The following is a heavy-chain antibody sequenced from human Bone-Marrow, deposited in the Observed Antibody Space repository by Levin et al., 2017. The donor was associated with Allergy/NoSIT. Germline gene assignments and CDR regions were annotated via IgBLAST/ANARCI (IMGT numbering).Heavy chain of an antibody. J-gene: IGHJ6*02. CDR1: GGSIRTTSYY. Sequence: SETLSLTCSVSGGSIRTTSYYWGWIRQPPGKGLEWIGSIDYRGNTHNSPSFKSRVTVSLDMSRNQFSLQLSSVTAADTAVYYCAIVGACTWFHAPSYGMDVWGQGTTVTVSS. CDR2: IDYRGNT. CDR3: AIVGACTWFHAPSYGMDV. V-gene: IGHV4-39*07. D-gene: IGHD3-10*01.